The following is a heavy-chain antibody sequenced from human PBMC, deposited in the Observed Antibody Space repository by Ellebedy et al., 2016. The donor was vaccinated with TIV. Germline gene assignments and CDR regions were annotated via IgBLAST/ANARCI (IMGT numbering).Heavy chain of an antibody. Sequence: AASVKVSCKAAGYTFPGYYMHWVRQAPGQGLEWMGWINPNSGATNYTQELHGRVAFTRATSISTAYLELRSLTSDDTAVYYCATGGRLSATRGLNWPFDYWGQGTLVSVS. V-gene: IGHV1-2*02. J-gene: IGHJ4*02. CDR3: ATGGRLSATRGLNWPFDY. CDR1: GYTFPGYY. D-gene: IGHD3-10*01. CDR2: INPNSGAT.